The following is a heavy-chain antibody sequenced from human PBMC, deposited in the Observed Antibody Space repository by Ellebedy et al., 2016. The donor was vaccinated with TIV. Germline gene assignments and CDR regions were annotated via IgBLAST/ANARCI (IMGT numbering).Heavy chain of an antibody. CDR1: GFSVSSNY. Sequence: PGGSLRLSCAASGFSVSSNYMTWVRQAPGKGLEWVSVIYSGNTTHYADSVKGRFTISRDNFKNSVYLQMDRLRVEDTALYYCVRERMPTPTWGQGTPVTVSP. J-gene: IGHJ5*02. CDR2: IYSGNTT. D-gene: IGHD2-2*01. V-gene: IGHV3-66*01. CDR3: VRERMPTPT.